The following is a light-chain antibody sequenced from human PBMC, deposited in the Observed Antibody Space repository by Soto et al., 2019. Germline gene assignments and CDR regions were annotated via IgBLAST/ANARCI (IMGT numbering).Light chain of an antibody. CDR1: SSNIGAGYD. CDR3: QSYDSSLSGVV. CDR2: DNS. Sequence: QPVLTQPPSVSGAPGQRVTISCTGSSSNIGAGYDVHWYQQLPGTAPKLLIYDNSNRPSGVPDRFSGSKSGTSASLAITGLQAEDEADYYCQSYDSSLSGVVFGGGPKLTVL. J-gene: IGLJ2*01. V-gene: IGLV1-40*01.